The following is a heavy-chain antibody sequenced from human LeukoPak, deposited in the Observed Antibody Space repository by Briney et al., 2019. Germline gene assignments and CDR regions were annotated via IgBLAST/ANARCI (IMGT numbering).Heavy chain of an antibody. CDR2: ISGGGGST. J-gene: IGHJ4*02. Sequence: GGSLRLSCAASGLTFTSYSMNWVRQAPGKGLEWVSTISGGGGSTYYADSVKGRFTISRVNSKNTLYLQVNSLRAEDTAVYYCAKGGKWDVTPFDYWGQGTLVTVSS. CDR3: AKGGKWDVTPFDY. CDR1: GLTFTSYS. V-gene: IGHV3-23*01. D-gene: IGHD1-26*01.